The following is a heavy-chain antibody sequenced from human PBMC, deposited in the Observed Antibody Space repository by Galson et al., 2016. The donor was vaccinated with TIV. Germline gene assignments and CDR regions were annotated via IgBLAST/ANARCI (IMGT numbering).Heavy chain of an antibody. D-gene: IGHD6-13*01. CDR1: GFTFSSST. V-gene: IGHV3-21*01. Sequence: SLRLSCAASGFTFSSSTMNWVRQAPGKGLEWVSSISGRRSYIYYADSVKGRFTVSRDNAKNSLYLQMNGLRVEDSGVYFCASQRPAFSSSWYHFDDWGPGTPVTGPS. CDR3: ASQRPAFSSSWYHFDD. CDR2: ISGRRSYI. J-gene: IGHJ4*02.